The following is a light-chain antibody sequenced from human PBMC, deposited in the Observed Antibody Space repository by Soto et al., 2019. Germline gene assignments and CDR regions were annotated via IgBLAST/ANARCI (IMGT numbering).Light chain of an antibody. CDR1: QSIVYSDGQAY. CDR2: RAS. Sequence: EVVMTQSPLSLPVTLGQPASISCRSSQSIVYSDGQAYLSWFQQRPGQSPRRLIYRASNRDSGVPDRFSGSGSGTDFTLQIDRVEAEDVGIYYCMQGTRWPPTFGRGTRVEIK. CDR3: MQGTRWPPT. J-gene: IGKJ1*01. V-gene: IGKV2-30*01.